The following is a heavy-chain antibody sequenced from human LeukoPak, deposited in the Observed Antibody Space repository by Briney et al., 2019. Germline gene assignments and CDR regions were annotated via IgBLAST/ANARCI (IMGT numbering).Heavy chain of an antibody. CDR1: GVTFSSYA. V-gene: IGHV3-23*01. CDR3: AKPCLVLDY. Sequence: GGSLRLSCAASGVTFSSYAMSWVRQAPGKGLEWVSAISGSGGSTYYADSVKGRFTLSRDNSKNTLYLQMSSLRAEDTAVYYCAKPCLVLDYWGQGTLVTVSS. CDR2: ISGSGGST. J-gene: IGHJ4*02. D-gene: IGHD6-13*01.